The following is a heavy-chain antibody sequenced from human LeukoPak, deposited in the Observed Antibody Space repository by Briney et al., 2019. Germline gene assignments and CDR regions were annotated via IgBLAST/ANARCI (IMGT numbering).Heavy chain of an antibody. CDR3: AKVSWGYSYGYPDY. D-gene: IGHD5-18*01. CDR1: GFTFDDYT. J-gene: IGHJ4*02. CDR2: ISWDGGST. Sequence: GGSLRLSCAASGFTFDDYTMHWVRQAPGKGLEWVSLISWDGGSTYYADSVKGRFTISRDNSKNSLYLQMNSLRTEDTALYYCAKVSWGYSYGYPDYWGQGTLVTVSS. V-gene: IGHV3-43*01.